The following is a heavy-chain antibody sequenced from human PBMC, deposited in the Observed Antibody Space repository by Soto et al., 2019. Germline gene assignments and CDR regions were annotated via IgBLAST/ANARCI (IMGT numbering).Heavy chain of an antibody. D-gene: IGHD3-16*02. J-gene: IGHJ4*02. CDR2: ISAYNGNT. Sequence: QVQQVQSGAEVKNPGASVKVSCKASGYTFTSYGISWVRQAPGQGLERMGWISAYNGNTNYAQKHQGRGIMTTDTSTSTAYMERRSLRSDDTAVYYCARDYPIITFGGVIEVGEGEFDYWGQGTLVTVSS. CDR1: GYTFTSYG. CDR3: ARDYPIITFGGVIEVGEGEFDY. V-gene: IGHV1-18*01.